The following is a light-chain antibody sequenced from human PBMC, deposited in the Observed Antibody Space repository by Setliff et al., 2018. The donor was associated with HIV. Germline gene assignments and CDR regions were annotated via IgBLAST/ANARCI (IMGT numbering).Light chain of an antibody. CDR2: DNN. CDR1: TSNIENNY. J-gene: IGLJ2*01. CDR3: GTWDSSLSAVV. V-gene: IGLV1-51*01. Sequence: QSVLTQPPSVSAAPRQKVTISCFGSTSNIENNYVSWYQQLPGTAPKLLIYDNNKRPSGIPDRFSGSKSGTSATLGITGLQTGDEADYYCGTWDSSLSAVVFGGGTKVTVL.